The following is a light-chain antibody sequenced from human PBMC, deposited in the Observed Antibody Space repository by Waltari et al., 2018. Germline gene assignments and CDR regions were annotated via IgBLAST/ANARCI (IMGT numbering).Light chain of an antibody. Sequence: QSVLTQPPSVSGAPGQRVTIPCTGNNSNFGIYYVQWYQQLPGAAPKLLIYENNKPFLGVSDRFSGSHSGTSASLTITGLQSEDEADYYCQSHDSDLSVLFGGGTRLAVL. CDR3: QSHDSDLSVL. CDR1: NSNFGIYY. J-gene: IGLJ2*01. V-gene: IGLV1-40*01. CDR2: ENN.